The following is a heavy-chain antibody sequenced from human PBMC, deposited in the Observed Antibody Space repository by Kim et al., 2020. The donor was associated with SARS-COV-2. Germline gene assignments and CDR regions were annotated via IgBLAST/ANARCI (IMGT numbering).Heavy chain of an antibody. V-gene: IGHV3-23*01. D-gene: IGHD2-2*01. CDR1: GFSFTSYV. J-gene: IGHJ5*02. CDR2: ITSSGGNT. CDR3: ANYVGLLPAAKSTFVP. Sequence: GGSLRLSCAASGFSFTSYVMTWVRQAPGKGLEWVSTITSSGGNTYYADSVKGRFTLSRDNSKNTLSLQMNSLRVEDTAVYYCANYVGLLPAAKSTFVPWG.